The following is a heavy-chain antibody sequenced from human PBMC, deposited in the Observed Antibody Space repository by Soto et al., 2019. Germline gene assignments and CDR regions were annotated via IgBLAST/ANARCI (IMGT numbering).Heavy chain of an antibody. D-gene: IGHD2-15*01. V-gene: IGHV1-46*03. CDR2: INPSGGST. CDR3: ARDPWDIVVVVAANDSPQYGMDV. Sequence: ASVKVSCKASGYTFTSYYMHWVRQAPGQGLECMGIINPSGGSTSYAQKFQGRVTMTRDTSTSTVYMELSSLRSEDTAVYYCARDPWDIVVVVAANDSPQYGMDVWGQGTTVTVSS. J-gene: IGHJ6*02. CDR1: GYTFTSYY.